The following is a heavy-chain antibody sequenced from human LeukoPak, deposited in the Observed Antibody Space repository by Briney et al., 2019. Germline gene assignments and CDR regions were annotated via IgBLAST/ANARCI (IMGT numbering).Heavy chain of an antibody. Sequence: GASVKVSCKASGYTFTSYDINWVRQATGQGLEWMGWMNPNSGNTGYAQKFQGRVTMTRNTSISTAYMELSSLRSEDTAVYYCARGLKDIVVVVAAFDIWGQGTMVTVSS. CDR1: GYTFTSYD. CDR2: MNPNSGNT. J-gene: IGHJ3*02. V-gene: IGHV1-8*01. D-gene: IGHD2-15*01. CDR3: ARGLKDIVVVVAAFDI.